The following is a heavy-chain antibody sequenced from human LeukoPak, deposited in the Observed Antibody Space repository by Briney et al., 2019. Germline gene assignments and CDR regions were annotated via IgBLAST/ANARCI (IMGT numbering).Heavy chain of an antibody. Sequence: ASVKVSCKASGYTFTSYAMNWVRQAPGQGLEWMGWNNPSGGVANYAQKFQGRVTMTRDTSISTAYMELSSLRSDDTAVYYCATSTKYSISWGAFDIWGQGTMVTVSS. CDR2: NNPSGGVA. J-gene: IGHJ3*02. CDR1: GYTFTSYA. V-gene: IGHV1-2*02. D-gene: IGHD6-13*01. CDR3: ATSTKYSISWGAFDI.